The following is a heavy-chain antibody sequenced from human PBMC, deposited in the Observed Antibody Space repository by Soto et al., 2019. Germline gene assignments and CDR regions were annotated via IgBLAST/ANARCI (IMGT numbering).Heavy chain of an antibody. V-gene: IGHV4-59*08. J-gene: IGHJ3*01. CDR2: IYYSGST. CDR1: GGSIGSYY. D-gene: IGHD3-10*02. Sequence: SETLSLTCTVSGGSIGSYYGSWIRQPPGKGLEWIGYIYYSGSTNYNPSLKSRVTISVDTSKNQFSLKLSSVTAADTAVYYCARRIIFRAYYYVPGTIEVLDFWGKGTMDTGSP. CDR3: ARRIIFRAYYYVPGTIEVLDF.